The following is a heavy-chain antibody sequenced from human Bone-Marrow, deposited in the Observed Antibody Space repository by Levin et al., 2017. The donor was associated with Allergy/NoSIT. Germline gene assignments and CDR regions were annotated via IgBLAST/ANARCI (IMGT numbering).Heavy chain of an antibody. CDR2: MNTNSDNT. Sequence: ASVKVSCKASGYTFTSYDIDWVRQATGQGLEWMGWMNTNSDNTGYAQKFQGRVTMTRNTSTSTAYMELTSLRSEDMAVYYCARGRSYYDSSGYLADFWGQGTLVTVSS. V-gene: IGHV1-8*01. D-gene: IGHD3-22*01. CDR3: ARGRSYYDSSGYLADF. J-gene: IGHJ4*02. CDR1: GYTFTSYD.